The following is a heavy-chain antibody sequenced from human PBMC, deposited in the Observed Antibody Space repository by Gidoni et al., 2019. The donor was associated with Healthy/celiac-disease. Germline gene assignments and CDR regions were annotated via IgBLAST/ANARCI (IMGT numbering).Heavy chain of an antibody. Sequence: EVQLVESGGGLVQPGGSLRLSCAASGFTVSSNYMSWVRQAPGKGLEWVSVIYSGGSTYYADSVKGRFTISRDNSKNTLYLQMNSLRAEDTAVYYCARDPNVGELGHYYYYYGMDVWGQGTTVTVSS. V-gene: IGHV3-66*02. J-gene: IGHJ6*02. CDR2: IYSGGST. CDR3: ARDPNVGELGHYYYYYGMDV. D-gene: IGHD3-16*01. CDR1: GFTVSSNY.